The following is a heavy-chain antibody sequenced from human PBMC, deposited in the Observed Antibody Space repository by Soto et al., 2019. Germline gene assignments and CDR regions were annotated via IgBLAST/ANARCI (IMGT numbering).Heavy chain of an antibody. J-gene: IGHJ4*02. V-gene: IGHV4-39*01. CDR2: IYYSGST. CDR1: GGSISSSSYY. Sequence: SETLSLTCTVSGGSISSSSYYWGWIRQPPGKGLEWIGSIYYSGSTYYNPSLKSRVTISVDTSKNQFSLKLSSVTAADTALHYCARFLEGYCSGGSCFYSYYFDYWGQGTLVTVSS. D-gene: IGHD2-15*01. CDR3: ARFLEGYCSGGSCFYSYYFDY.